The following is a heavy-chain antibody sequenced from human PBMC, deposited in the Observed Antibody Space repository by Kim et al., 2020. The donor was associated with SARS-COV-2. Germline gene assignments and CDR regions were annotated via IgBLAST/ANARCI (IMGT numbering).Heavy chain of an antibody. CDR1: GGSFSGYY. D-gene: IGHD2-2*01. V-gene: IGHV4-34*01. J-gene: IGHJ6*02. Sequence: SETLSLTCAVYGGSFSGYYWSWIRQPPGKGLEWIGEINHSGSTNYNPSLKSRVTISVDTSKNQFSLKLSSVTAADTAVYYCARFPGSRGYYYYYGMDVWGQGTTVTVSS. CDR2: INHSGST. CDR3: ARFPGSRGYYYYYGMDV.